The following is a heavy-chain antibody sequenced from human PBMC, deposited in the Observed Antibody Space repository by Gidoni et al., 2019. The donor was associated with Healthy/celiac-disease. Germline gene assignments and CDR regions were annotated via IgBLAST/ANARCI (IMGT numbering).Heavy chain of an antibody. CDR1: GFTFTSYD. J-gene: IGHJ6*03. D-gene: IGHD3-16*01. Sequence: QVQLVQSGAEVKKPGASVKVSCKASGFTFTSYDINWVRQATGQGLEWMGWMNPNSGNTGYAKKFQGRVTMPRNTSISTAYMELSSLRSEDTAVYYCASPSGGHYYMDVWGKGTTVTVSS. CDR3: ASPSGGHYYMDV. V-gene: IGHV1-8*01. CDR2: MNPNSGNT.